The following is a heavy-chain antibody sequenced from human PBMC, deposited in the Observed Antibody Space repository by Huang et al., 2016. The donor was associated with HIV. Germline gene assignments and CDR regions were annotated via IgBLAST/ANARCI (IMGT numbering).Heavy chain of an antibody. CDR2: RNTNTRNP. CDR1: GYTFTSYV. Sequence: QVQLVQSGSELKKPGASVKVSCKASGYTFTSYVMNWVRQAPGQGSEWMGWRNTNTRNPTYAQGFTGRVGFSLDTSVSTAYLQISSLKAEDTAVYYCARAKDYYDSSGLDYWGQGTLVTVSS. D-gene: IGHD3-22*01. CDR3: ARAKDYYDSSGLDY. V-gene: IGHV7-4-1*02. J-gene: IGHJ4*02.